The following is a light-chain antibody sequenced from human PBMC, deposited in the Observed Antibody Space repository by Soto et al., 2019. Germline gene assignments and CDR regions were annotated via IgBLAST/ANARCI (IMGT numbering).Light chain of an antibody. V-gene: IGLV7-46*01. CDR1: TGAVTSGHY. Sequence: QAVVTQEPSLTVSPGGTVTLTCGSSTGAVTSGHYPYWFQQKPGQAPRTLNYDTSNKHSWTPARFSGSLLGGKAALTLSGAQPEDEAEYYCLLAYGGARVFGGGTKLTVL. CDR3: LLAYGGARV. CDR2: DTS. J-gene: IGLJ2*01.